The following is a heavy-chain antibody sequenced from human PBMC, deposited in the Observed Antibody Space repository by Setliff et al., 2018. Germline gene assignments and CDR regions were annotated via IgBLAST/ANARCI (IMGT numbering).Heavy chain of an antibody. D-gene: IGHD5-12*01. CDR2: IYYSGST. J-gene: IGHJ4*02. CDR3: ARGGTFRYFDF. V-gene: IGHV4-61*10. Sequence: SETLSLTCTVSDDSISSRHYYWSWIRQPAGKGLEWLGQIYYSGSTNYNPSLKSRVTISVDTSKNQFSLKLRSVTAADTAVYYCARGGTFRYFDFWGQGAPVTVSS. CDR1: DDSISSRHYY.